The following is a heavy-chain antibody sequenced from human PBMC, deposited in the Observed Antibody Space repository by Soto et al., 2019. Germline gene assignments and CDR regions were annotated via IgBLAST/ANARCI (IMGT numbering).Heavy chain of an antibody. D-gene: IGHD3-10*01. V-gene: IGHV3-23*01. J-gene: IGHJ4*02. CDR3: AKSHAPMVRGVTSDY. Sequence: GGSLDLSGAAPGFTFSSYAMGWAAKAPGKGLEWVSAISGSGGSTYYADSVKGRFTISRDNSKNTLYLQMNSLRAEDTAVYYCAKSHAPMVRGVTSDYWGQGTLVTVSS. CDR2: ISGSGGST. CDR1: GFTFSSYA.